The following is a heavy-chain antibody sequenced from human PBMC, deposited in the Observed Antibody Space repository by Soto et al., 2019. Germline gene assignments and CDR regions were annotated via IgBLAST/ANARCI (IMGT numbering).Heavy chain of an antibody. CDR3: AMVDTSATPTPQDV. CDR2: ISPYSGNT. J-gene: IGHJ6*02. CDR1: GYIFVNYG. D-gene: IGHD5-18*01. V-gene: IGHV1-18*01. Sequence: QVQLVQSGDEVRKPGSSVKVSCKASGYIFVNYGIAWVRQAPGQGLEWMGWISPYSGNTHYASKVQGRLTMTTDTXSSTADMDLGSLTSDDTGVYCCAMVDTSATPTPQDVWGQGTTVTVSS.